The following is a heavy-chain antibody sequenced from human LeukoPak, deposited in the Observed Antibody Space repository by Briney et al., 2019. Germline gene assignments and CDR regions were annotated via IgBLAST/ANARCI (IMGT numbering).Heavy chain of an antibody. Sequence: PGGSLRLSCAASGFTFSNAWMSWVRQAPGKGLEWVGRIKSKTDGGTTDYAAPVKGRFTISRDDSKNTLYLQMNSLKTEDTAVYYCTTAYSSSRDAFDIWGQGTMVTVSS. J-gene: IGHJ3*02. CDR3: TTAYSSSRDAFDI. CDR2: IKSKTDGGTT. CDR1: GFTFSNAW. V-gene: IGHV3-15*01. D-gene: IGHD6-13*01.